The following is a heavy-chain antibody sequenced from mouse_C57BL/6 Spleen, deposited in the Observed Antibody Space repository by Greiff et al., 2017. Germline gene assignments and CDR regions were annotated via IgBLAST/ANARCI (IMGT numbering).Heavy chain of an antibody. CDR3: AREEKPGTCDY. D-gene: IGHD4-1*01. V-gene: IGHV1-75*01. Sequence: QVQLQQPGPELVKPGASVKMSCKASGYTFTDYYINWVKQRPGQGLEWIGWIFPGSGSTNYNEKFKGKATLTVDKSSSTAYMLLSSLTSEDSAVYFCAREEKPGTCDYWGQGTTLTVSS. CDR2: IFPGSGST. J-gene: IGHJ2*01. CDR1: GYTFTDYY.